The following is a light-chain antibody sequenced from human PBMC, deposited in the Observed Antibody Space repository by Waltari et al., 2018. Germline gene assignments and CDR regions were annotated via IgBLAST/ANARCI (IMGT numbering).Light chain of an antibody. CDR3: QQYNNWPFLT. Sequence: EIVLTQSPATLSVSPGEGATLSCRASQSIASNLAWYQQTPGQSPRLLIYGVSTRASDTPARFSGSGSGTDFTLSVSGLQSEDSAVYYCQQYNNWPFLTFGPGTKLEIK. CDR1: QSIASN. CDR2: GVS. V-gene: IGKV3-15*01. J-gene: IGKJ3*01.